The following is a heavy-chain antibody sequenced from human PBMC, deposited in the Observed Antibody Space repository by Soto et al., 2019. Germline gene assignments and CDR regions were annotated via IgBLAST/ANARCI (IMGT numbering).Heavy chain of an antibody. Sequence: QVQLVQSGAEEKKPGASVKVSCKASGYTFTKYAIHWVRQAPGQRLEWMGWINVGNGNTKYSQKFQGRVTITRDTSASTAYMELSSLRSEDTAVYYCARAEYGDHDVYWGQGTLVTVSS. CDR3: ARAEYGDHDVY. V-gene: IGHV1-3*05. J-gene: IGHJ4*02. D-gene: IGHD4-17*01. CDR1: GYTFTKYA. CDR2: INVGNGNT.